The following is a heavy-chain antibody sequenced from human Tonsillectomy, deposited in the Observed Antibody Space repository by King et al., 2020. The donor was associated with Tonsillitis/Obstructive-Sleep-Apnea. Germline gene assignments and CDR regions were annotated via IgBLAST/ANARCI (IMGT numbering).Heavy chain of an antibody. CDR3: AKARGDYEPYYGMDV. V-gene: IGHV3-23*04. CDR2: ISGSGDST. Sequence: VQLVESGGGLVQPGGSLRLSCAASGFTFSSYAMSWVRQAPGKGLEWVSAISGSGDSTYYADSVNGRFPISRDNSKNTLYLQMNSLRAEDTAVYYCAKARGDYEPYYGMDVWGQGTTVTVSS. D-gene: IGHD4-17*01. J-gene: IGHJ6*02. CDR1: GFTFSSYA.